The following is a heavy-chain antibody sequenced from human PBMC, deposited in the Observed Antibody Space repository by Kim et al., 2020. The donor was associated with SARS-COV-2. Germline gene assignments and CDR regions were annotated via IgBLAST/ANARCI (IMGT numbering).Heavy chain of an antibody. Sequence: GTNYAQEFQGRVPMTRDTSISTAYMELSRLRSDDTAVYYCARDTAEGLHWGQGTLVTVSS. CDR3: ARDTAEGLH. CDR2: GT. D-gene: IGHD4-17*01. V-gene: IGHV1-2*02. J-gene: IGHJ4*02.